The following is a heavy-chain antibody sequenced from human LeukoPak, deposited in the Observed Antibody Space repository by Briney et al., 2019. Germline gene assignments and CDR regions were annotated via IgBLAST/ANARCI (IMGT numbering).Heavy chain of an antibody. V-gene: IGHV4-4*07. CDR3: ARDSSTTMVRGVIPWFDP. CDR2: IYTSGST. D-gene: IGHD3-10*01. CDR1: GGSISSYY. Sequence: PSETLSLTCTVSGGSISSYYWSWIRQPAGKGLEWIGRIYTSGSTNYNPSLKSRVTMSVDTSKDQFSLKLSSVTAADTAVYYCARDSSTTMVRGVIPWFDPWGQGTLVTVSS. J-gene: IGHJ5*02.